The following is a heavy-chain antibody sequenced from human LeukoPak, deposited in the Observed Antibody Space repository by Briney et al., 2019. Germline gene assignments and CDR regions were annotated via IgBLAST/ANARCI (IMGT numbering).Heavy chain of an antibody. CDR2: ISHSGTT. Sequence: SETLSLTCIVSGGSISSYSWNWIRQSPGKGLEWVGYISHSGTTSYDSSLKSRVTISVDTSKNQLSLKLTSVTAADTAVYYCARWDDSAWGFGNWGPGTLVTVSS. CDR1: GGSISSYS. V-gene: IGHV4-59*08. J-gene: IGHJ4*02. D-gene: IGHD6-19*01. CDR3: ARWDDSAWGFGN.